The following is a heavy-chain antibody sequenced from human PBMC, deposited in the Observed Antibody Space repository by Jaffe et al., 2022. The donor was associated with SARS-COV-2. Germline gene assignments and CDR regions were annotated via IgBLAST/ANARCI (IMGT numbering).Heavy chain of an antibody. J-gene: IGHJ4*02. D-gene: IGHD3-22*01. V-gene: IGHV1-2*02. CDR3: ARDYHPYYYDSSGYPHDY. CDR1: GYTFTGYY. CDR2: INPNSGGT. Sequence: QVQLVQSGAEVKKPGASVKVSCKASGYTFTGYYMHWVRQAPGQGLEWMGWINPNSGGTNYAQKFQGRVTMTRDTSISTAYMELSRLRSDDTAVYYCARDYHPYYYDSSGYPHDYWGQGTLVTVSS.